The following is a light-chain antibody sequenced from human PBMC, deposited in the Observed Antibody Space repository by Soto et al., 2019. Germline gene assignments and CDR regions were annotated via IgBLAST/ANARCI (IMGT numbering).Light chain of an antibody. V-gene: IGKV3-20*01. J-gene: IGKJ1*01. CDR1: QSVTANY. CDR3: LQYGVPLWT. Sequence: EIALTQSPGTLSLSPGERATLSCRANQSVTANYLAWYQQKPGQAPRLLIYAASIGATGVPDRFSGSGSGTHFTLTISRLEPEDFAVYYCLQYGVPLWTFGQGTKVEIK. CDR2: AAS.